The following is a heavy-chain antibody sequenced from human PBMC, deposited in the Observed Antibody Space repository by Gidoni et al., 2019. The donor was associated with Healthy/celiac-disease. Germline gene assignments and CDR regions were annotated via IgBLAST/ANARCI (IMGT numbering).Heavy chain of an antibody. V-gene: IGHV3-48*02. CDR3: ARQSPEWELLKGFDY. D-gene: IGHD1-26*01. Sequence: EVQLEESGGGLVQPGGSLRLSCAAYGFTFSSYSMNWVRQAPGKWLEWVSYISSSSSTIYYADSVKGRFTISRDNAKNSLYLQMNSLRDEDTAVYYCARQSPEWELLKGFDYWGQGTLVTVSS. J-gene: IGHJ4*02. CDR2: ISSSSSTI. CDR1: GFTFSSYS.